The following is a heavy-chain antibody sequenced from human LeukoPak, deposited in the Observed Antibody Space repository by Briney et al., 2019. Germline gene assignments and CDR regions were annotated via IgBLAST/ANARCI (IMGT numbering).Heavy chain of an antibody. D-gene: IGHD2-15*01. J-gene: IGHJ4*02. CDR3: VRDNPRCCGVVPANIDDY. Sequence: KISETLSLTCAVYGGSLSGYYWSWIRQPPGKGLEWIGEINHSGSINYNPSLKSRVTISVDTSKNQFSLKLSSVTAADTAVYYCVRDNPRCCGVVPANIDDYWGQGTLVTVSS. CDR2: INHSGSI. V-gene: IGHV4-34*01. CDR1: GGSLSGYY.